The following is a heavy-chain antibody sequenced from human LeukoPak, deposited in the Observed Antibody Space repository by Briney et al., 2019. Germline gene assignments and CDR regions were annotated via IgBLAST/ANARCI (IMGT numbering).Heavy chain of an antibody. CDR2: ISSSGSTI. CDR3: AKDRCSNGIGCYYYYMDV. D-gene: IGHD2-8*01. J-gene: IGHJ6*03. V-gene: IGHV3-48*03. CDR1: GFTLSSHE. Sequence: GGSLRLSCAGSGFTLSSHEMNWVRQASGKGLECVSSISSSGSTIYYADSVKGRFTISRDNAKNSLYLQMNSLRAEDTAVYYCAKDRCSNGIGCYYYYMDVWGKGTTVTISS.